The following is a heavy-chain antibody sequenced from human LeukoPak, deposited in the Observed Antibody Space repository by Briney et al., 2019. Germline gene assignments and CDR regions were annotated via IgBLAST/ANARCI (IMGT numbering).Heavy chain of an antibody. Sequence: SETLSLTCTVSGGSISSYYWNWIRQPAGKGLEWIGRSYTSGSPNYNPSLKGRVTMSVDTSKNQFSLKLSSVTAADTAVYFCARSGGSGFQLDNWGQGTLVTVSS. V-gene: IGHV4-4*07. J-gene: IGHJ4*02. CDR1: GGSISSYY. CDR2: SYTSGSP. CDR3: ARSGGSGFQLDN. D-gene: IGHD3-16*01.